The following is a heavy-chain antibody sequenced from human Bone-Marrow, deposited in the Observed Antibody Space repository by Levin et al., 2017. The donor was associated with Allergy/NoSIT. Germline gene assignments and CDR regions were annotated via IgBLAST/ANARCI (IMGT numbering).Heavy chain of an antibody. CDR2: TYYRSKWYY. D-gene: IGHD4-17*01. CDR1: GDSVSSNSVA. CDR3: ARENSVTGAFNI. V-gene: IGHV6-1*01. Sequence: SQTLSLPCAISGDSVSSNSVAWIWIRQSPSRGLEWLGRTYYRSKWYYDYALSVKSRITLNPDTSKNQFSLQLNSVTLEDTALYYCARENSVTGAFNISGQGTMVTVSS. J-gene: IGHJ3*02.